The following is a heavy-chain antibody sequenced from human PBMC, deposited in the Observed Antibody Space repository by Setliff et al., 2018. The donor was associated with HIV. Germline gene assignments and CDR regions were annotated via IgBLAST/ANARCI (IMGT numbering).Heavy chain of an antibody. CDR2: IYSAGWT. CDR3: ARSIYGSGSQPLDY. Sequence: PSETLSLTCSVSGGSITGYWWSWIRQPAGKGLEWIGRIYSAGWTIYNPSLESRVTMSVDTSKNQFSLSLSSMTAADTAVYCCARSIYGSGSQPLDYWGQGILVTAPQ. J-gene: IGHJ4*02. V-gene: IGHV4-4*07. CDR1: GGSITGYW. D-gene: IGHD3-10*01.